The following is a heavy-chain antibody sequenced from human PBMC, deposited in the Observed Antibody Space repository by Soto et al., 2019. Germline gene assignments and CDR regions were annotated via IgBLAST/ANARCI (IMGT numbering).Heavy chain of an antibody. V-gene: IGHV1-2*04. CDR3: ARTPNNGRAGVYGMDV. Sequence: GASLKVSCKASGYTFTDYYIHWVRQAPGQGLEWMGWIDGDSGDTKYAQKFQDWVTMTRDTSINTAYMELSRLTSDDTAVYYCARTPNNGRAGVYGMDVWGQGTTVTVSS. D-gene: IGHD1-26*01. J-gene: IGHJ6*02. CDR2: IDGDSGDT. CDR1: GYTFTDYY.